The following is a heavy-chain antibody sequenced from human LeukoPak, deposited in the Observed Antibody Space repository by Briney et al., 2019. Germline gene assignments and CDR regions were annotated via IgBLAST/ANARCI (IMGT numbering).Heavy chain of an antibody. CDR2: INHSGST. Sequence: PSETLSLTCAVYGGSFSGYYWSWIRQPPGKGLEWIGEINHSGSTNYNPSLKSRVTISVDTSKNQFSLKLSSVTAADTAVYYCARGMIVVVIDAFDIWGQGTMVTVPS. CDR3: ARGMIVVVIDAFDI. D-gene: IGHD3-22*01. CDR1: GGSFSGYY. J-gene: IGHJ3*02. V-gene: IGHV4-34*01.